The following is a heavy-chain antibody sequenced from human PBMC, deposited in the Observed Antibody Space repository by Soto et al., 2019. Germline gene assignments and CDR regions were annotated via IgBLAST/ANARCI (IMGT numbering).Heavy chain of an antibody. CDR1: GYTFTNYD. CDR2: MNPNSCNT. J-gene: IGHJ6*02. Sequence: QVQLVRSGAEVKKPGASVKVSCKASGYTFTNYDINWVRQATGQGLEWMGWMNPNSCNTAYAQKVQGRITMTGDIPIRTAYTELRSLRSEDTAVDYCARGQVRLYYYYGMDVWGQGTTVTVSS. CDR3: ARGQVRLYYYYGMDV. V-gene: IGHV1-8*01.